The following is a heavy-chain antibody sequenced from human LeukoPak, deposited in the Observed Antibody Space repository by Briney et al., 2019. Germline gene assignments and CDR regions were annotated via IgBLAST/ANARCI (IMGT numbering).Heavy chain of an antibody. Sequence: ASVKVSCKASGYTFTSYGISWVRQAPGQGLEWMGWISAYNGNTNYAQKFQGRVTMTRDTSISTAYMELSRLRSDDTAVYYCARDGDKLLWFGELLNGYFDYWGQGTLVTVSS. CDR2: ISAYNGNT. J-gene: IGHJ4*02. V-gene: IGHV1-18*01. D-gene: IGHD3-10*01. CDR1: GYTFTSYG. CDR3: ARDGDKLLWFGELLNGYFDY.